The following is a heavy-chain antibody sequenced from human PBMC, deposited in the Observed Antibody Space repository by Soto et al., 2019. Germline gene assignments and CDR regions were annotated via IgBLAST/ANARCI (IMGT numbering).Heavy chain of an antibody. CDR2: ISYDGSNK. Sequence: GGSLRLSCAASGFTFSSYAMHWVRQAPGKGLEWVAVISYDGSNKYYADSVKGRFTIPRDNSKNTLYLQMNSLRAEDTAVYYCARAQVVIIRLGWFDPWGQGTLVTVSS. CDR1: GFTFSSYA. J-gene: IGHJ5*02. D-gene: IGHD3-3*01. CDR3: ARAQVVIIRLGWFDP. V-gene: IGHV3-30-3*01.